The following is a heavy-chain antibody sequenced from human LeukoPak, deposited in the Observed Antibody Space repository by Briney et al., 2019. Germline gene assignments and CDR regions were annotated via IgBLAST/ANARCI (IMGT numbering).Heavy chain of an antibody. J-gene: IGHJ4*02. CDR3: AKDREDYYDSSGYDY. D-gene: IGHD3-22*01. CDR2: ISGSGGST. Sequence: GRSLRLSCAASGFTFSSYAMSWVRQAPGKGLEWVSAISGSGGSTYYADSVKGRFTISRDNSKNTLYLQMNSLRAEDTAVYYCAKDREDYYDSSGYDYWGQGTLVTVSS. CDR1: GFTFSSYA. V-gene: IGHV3-23*01.